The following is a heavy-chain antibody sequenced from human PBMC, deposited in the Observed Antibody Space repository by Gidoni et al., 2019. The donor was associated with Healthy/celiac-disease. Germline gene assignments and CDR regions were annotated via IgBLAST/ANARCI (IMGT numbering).Heavy chain of an antibody. D-gene: IGHD3-3*01. CDR1: GFTFDDYA. CDR3: AKDDSDFWSGSFDY. V-gene: IGHV3-9*01. J-gene: IGHJ4*02. Sequence: EVQLVESGGGLVQPGRSLRLSCAASGFTFDDYAMHWVRQDPGKGLEGVAGISWNSGSIGYADSVKGRFTISRDNAKNSLYLQMNSLRAEDTALYYCAKDDSDFWSGSFDYWGQGTLVTVSS. CDR2: ISWNSGSI.